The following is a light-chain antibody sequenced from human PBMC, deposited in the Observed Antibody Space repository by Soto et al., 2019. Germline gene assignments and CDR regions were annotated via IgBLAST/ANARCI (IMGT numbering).Light chain of an antibody. CDR3: LQYGSSPFT. Sequence: EIGLTQSPGTLSLSPGERATLSCRASQSVWSSYLAWYQQKPGQTPRLLIYGASSRATGIPDRFSGSGSGTDFTLTISRLEPEDFAVYYCLQYGSSPFTFGPGTKVDVK. CDR1: QSVWSSY. CDR2: GAS. J-gene: IGKJ3*01. V-gene: IGKV3-20*01.